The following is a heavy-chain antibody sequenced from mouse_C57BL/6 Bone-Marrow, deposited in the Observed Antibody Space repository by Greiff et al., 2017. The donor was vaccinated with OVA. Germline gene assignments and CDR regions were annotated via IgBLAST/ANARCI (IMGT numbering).Heavy chain of an antibody. V-gene: IGHV5-9-1*02. D-gene: IGHD1-1*01. CDR3: TRVPLLIREAMDD. CDR1: GFTFSSYA. Sequence: EVMLVESGEGLVKPGGSLKLSCAASGFTFSSYAMSWVRQTPEKRLEWVAYISSGGDYIYYADTVKGRFTISRDNARNTLYLRMSSLKSEDTAMDDWTRVPLLIREAMDDGGQGTSGTVAS. CDR2: ISSGGDYI. J-gene: IGHJ4*01.